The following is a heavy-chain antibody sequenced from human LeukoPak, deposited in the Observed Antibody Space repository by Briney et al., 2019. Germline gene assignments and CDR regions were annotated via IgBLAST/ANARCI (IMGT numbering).Heavy chain of an antibody. J-gene: IGHJ4*02. CDR2: IIPILGIA. CDR1: GGTFSSYA. Sequence: SVKVSCKASGGTFSSYAISWVRQAPGQGLEWMGRIIPILGIANYAQKFQGRVTITADKSTSTAYMELSSLRSEDTAVYYCARDLQYYCDSSGKPVFDYWGQGTLVTVSS. V-gene: IGHV1-69*04. D-gene: IGHD3-22*01. CDR3: ARDLQYYCDSSGKPVFDY.